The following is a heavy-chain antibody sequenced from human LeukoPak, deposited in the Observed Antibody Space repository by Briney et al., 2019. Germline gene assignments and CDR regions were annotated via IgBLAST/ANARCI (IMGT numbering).Heavy chain of an antibody. Sequence: SETLSLTCAVYGGSFSGYYWSWIRQPPGKGLEWIGEINHSGSTNYNPSLKSRVTISVDTSKNQFSLKLSSVTAADTAVYYCARPDTAMAIFDYWGQGTLVTVSS. V-gene: IGHV4-34*01. CDR3: ARPDTAMAIFDY. J-gene: IGHJ4*02. CDR2: INHSGST. D-gene: IGHD5-18*01. CDR1: GGSFSGYY.